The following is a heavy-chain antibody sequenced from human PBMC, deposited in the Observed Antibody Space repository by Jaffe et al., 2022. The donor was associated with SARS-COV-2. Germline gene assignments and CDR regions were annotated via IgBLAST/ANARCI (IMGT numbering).Heavy chain of an antibody. D-gene: IGHD6-19*01. V-gene: IGHV3-9*01. CDR1: GFTFDDYA. CDR2: ISWNSGSI. Sequence: EVQLVESGGGLVQPGRSLRLSCAASGFTFDDYAMHWVRQAPGKGLEWVSGISWNSGSIGYADSVKGRFTISRDNAKNSLYLQMNSLRAEDTALYYCAKAHFPEWLDTGDYFDYWGQGTLVTVSS. CDR3: AKAHFPEWLDTGDYFDY. J-gene: IGHJ4*02.